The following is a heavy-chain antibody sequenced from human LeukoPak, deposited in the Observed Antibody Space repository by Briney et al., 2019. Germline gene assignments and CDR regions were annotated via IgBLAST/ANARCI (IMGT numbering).Heavy chain of an antibody. CDR2: INHSGST. CDR1: GGSFSGYY. V-gene: IGHV4-34*01. D-gene: IGHD6-13*01. J-gene: IGHJ6*03. Sequence: SETLSLTCAVYGGSFSGYYWSWIRQPPGKGLEWIGEINHSGSTNYNPSLKSRVTISVDTSKNQFSLKLSSVTAADTAVYYCARAWVGSSHFYFYYYMDVWGKGTTVTVSS. CDR3: ARAWVGSSHFYFYYYMDV.